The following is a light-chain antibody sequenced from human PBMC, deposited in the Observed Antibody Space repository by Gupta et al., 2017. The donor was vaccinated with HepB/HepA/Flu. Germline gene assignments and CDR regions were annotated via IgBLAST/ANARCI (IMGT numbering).Light chain of an antibody. J-gene: IGKJ1*01. CDR1: QSVSSSY. V-gene: IGKV3-20*01. Sequence: EIVLTQSPGTLSLSPGERATLSCRASQSVSSSYLAWYQQKPGQAPRPLIYGASSRATGIPDRFSGSGSGTDFTLTISRLEPEDFAVYYCQQYGCSPWTFGQGTKVEIK. CDR3: QQYGCSPWT. CDR2: GAS.